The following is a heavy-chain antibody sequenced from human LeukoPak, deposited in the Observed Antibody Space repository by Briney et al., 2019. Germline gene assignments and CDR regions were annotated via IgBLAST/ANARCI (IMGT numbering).Heavy chain of an antibody. Sequence: GASVKVSCKASGGTFSSYAISWVRQAPGQGLEWMGRIIPILGIANYAQKFQGRVTITADKSTSTAYMELSSLRSEDTAVYYCARGLGEQQLVRFWYYYGMDVWGQGTTVTVSS. CDR2: IIPILGIA. V-gene: IGHV1-69*04. CDR1: GGTFSSYA. D-gene: IGHD6-13*01. J-gene: IGHJ6*02. CDR3: ARGLGEQQLVRFWYYYGMDV.